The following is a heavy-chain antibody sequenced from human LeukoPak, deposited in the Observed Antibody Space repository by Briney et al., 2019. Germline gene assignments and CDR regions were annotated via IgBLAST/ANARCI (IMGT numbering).Heavy chain of an antibody. V-gene: IGHV4-59*01. D-gene: IGHD3-3*01. CDR3: ARDVTYYDYDV. J-gene: IGHJ6*04. Sequence: ASETLSLTCTVSGGSISSYYWSWIRQPPGKGLEWIGYIYYSGSTNYNPSLKSRVTISVDTSKNQFSLKLSSVTAAGTAVYYCARDVTYYDYDVWGKGTTVTVSS. CDR2: IYYSGST. CDR1: GGSISSYY.